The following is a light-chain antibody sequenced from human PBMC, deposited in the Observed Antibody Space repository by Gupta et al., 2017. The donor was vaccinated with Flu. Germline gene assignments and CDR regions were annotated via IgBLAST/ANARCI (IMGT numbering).Light chain of an antibody. V-gene: IGLV3-21*02. J-gene: IGLJ2*01. CDR3: QVWDRNSERVV. CDR1: NIGSKS. CDR2: DDS. Sequence: YVLTQPPSVSVAPGQTATITCNRTNIGSKSVHWYQQKPGQAPELVVYDDSGRPSGIPERFSGSNSWDTATLTISRVEAGDEADFYCQVWDRNSERVVFGGGTKLTAL.